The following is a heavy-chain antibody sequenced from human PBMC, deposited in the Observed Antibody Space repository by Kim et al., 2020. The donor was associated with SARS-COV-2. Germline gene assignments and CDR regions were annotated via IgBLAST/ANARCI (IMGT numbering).Heavy chain of an antibody. Sequence: SETLSLTCAVYGGSFSGYYWSWIRQPPGKGLEWIGEINHSGSTNYHPSLKSRVTISVDTSKNQFPLKLSSVTAADTAVYYCGYDSSGYYTPDYWGQGTLVTVSS. CDR2: INHSGST. CDR3: GYDSSGYYTPDY. J-gene: IGHJ4*02. D-gene: IGHD3-22*01. CDR1: GGSFSGYY. V-gene: IGHV4-34*01.